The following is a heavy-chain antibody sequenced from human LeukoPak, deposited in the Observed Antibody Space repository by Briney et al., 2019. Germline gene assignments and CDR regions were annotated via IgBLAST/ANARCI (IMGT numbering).Heavy chain of an antibody. CDR2: IYTSGST. D-gene: IGHD6-13*01. V-gene: IGHV4-4*07. Sequence: SETLSLTYTVSGGSISSYYWSWIRQPAGKGLEWIGRIYTSGSTNYNPSLKSRVTMSVDTSKNQFSLKLSSVTAADTAVYYCARQQLATSGNWFDPWGQGTLVTVSS. CDR3: ARQQLATSGNWFDP. J-gene: IGHJ5*02. CDR1: GGSISSYY.